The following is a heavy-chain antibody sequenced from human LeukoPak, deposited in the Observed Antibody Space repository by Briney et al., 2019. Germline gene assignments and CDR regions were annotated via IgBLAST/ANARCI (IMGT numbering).Heavy chain of an antibody. V-gene: IGHV3-23*01. CDR1: GFTFDTYG. J-gene: IGHJ4*02. D-gene: IGHD3-22*01. CDR3: AKDPYDISGDYYGPTGSVDY. Sequence: GGSLRLSCAASGFTFDTYGMSWVRQAPGKGLEWVSGISGGGGTTYYADSVKGRFTVSRDNSKKTLYLQMNSLRAEDTAVYYCAKDPYDISGDYYGPTGSVDYWGQGTLVTVSS. CDR2: ISGGGGTT.